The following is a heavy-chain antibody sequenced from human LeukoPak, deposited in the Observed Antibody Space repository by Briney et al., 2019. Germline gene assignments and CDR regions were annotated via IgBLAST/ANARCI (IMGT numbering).Heavy chain of an antibody. V-gene: IGHV3-23*01. CDR2: ISGSGDST. D-gene: IGHD3-10*01. J-gene: IGHJ4*02. Sequence: PGGSLRLSCAASGFTFSSNSMTWVRQTPGKGLEWVSGISGSGDSTFYADSMKGRFTISRDNSRNTLYLQMSSLRPGDTAVYYCTKWSGFGDDWGQGTLVTVSS. CDR1: GFTFSSNS. CDR3: TKWSGFGDD.